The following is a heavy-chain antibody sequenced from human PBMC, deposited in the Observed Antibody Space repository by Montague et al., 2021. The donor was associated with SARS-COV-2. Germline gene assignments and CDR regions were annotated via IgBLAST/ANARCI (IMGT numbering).Heavy chain of an antibody. CDR3: ARGAGTAAFDV. D-gene: IGHD1-1*01. CDR2: IYYSGNN. J-gene: IGHJ3*01. V-gene: IGHV4-39*06. CDR1: GGSISSSCYY. Sequence: SETLSLTCTVSGGSISSSCYYWGRMRPAKGKGLDWIGSIYYSGNNNYNLYLQSPVTISVDTSQNSFTLKLSAATDAATAVYSCARGAGTAAFDVWGQGTMVTVSS.